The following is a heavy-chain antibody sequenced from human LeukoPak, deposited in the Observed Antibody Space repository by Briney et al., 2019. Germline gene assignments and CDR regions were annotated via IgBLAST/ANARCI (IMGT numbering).Heavy chain of an antibody. D-gene: IGHD6-6*01. CDR1: GDSVSRSDSY. V-gene: IGHV4-39*07. CDR2: IYYSGRT. CDR3: ARLVAARPTNWFDP. J-gene: IGHJ5*02. Sequence: PSETLSLTCSVSGDSVSRSDSYWDWIRQPPGKGLEWIGTIYYSGRTYYSPSLKSRVTMSVDPSNNQFSLKLSSVTAADTAVYYCARLVAARPTNWFDPWGQGTLVTVSS.